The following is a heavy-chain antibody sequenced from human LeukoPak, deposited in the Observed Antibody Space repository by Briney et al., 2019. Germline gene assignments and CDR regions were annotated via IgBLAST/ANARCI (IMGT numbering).Heavy chain of an antibody. CDR2: IYASGST. CDR3: AREGGSNYYDSSGYLLPRGAPDHTHAFDI. D-gene: IGHD3-22*01. V-gene: IGHV4-4*07. J-gene: IGHJ3*02. CDR1: GGSISGYY. Sequence: SETLSLTCTVSGGSISGYYWSWIRQPAGKGLEWIGRIYASGSTNYNPSLKSRVTISVDKSKNQFSLKLSSVTAADTAVYYCAREGGSNYYDSSGYLLPRGAPDHTHAFDIWGQGTMVTVSS.